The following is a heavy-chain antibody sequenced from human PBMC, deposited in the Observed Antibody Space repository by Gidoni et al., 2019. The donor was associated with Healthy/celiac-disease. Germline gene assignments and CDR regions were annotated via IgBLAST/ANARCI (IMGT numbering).Heavy chain of an antibody. J-gene: IGHJ4*02. CDR3: ARDRVVTAIWVGSDY. V-gene: IGHV3-48*01. D-gene: IGHD2-21*02. CDR2: ISSSSSTI. Sequence: EVQLVESGGGLVQPGWSLRLSCAASGFTFSSYSMNWVRQAPGKGLEWVSYISSSSSTIYYADSVKGRFTISRDNAKNSLYLQMNSLRAEDTAVYYCARDRVVTAIWVGSDYWGQGTLVTVSS. CDR1: GFTFSSYS.